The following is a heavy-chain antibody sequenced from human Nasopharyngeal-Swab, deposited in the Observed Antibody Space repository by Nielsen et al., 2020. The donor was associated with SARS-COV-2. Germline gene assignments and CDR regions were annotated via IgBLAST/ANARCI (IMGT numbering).Heavy chain of an antibody. D-gene: IGHD4-17*01. CDR2: TYYRSKWYN. CDR1: GDSVSSSSAA. Sequence: SQTLSLTCAISGDSVSSSSAAWNLIRQSPSRGLEWLGRTYYRSKWYNDYAVSVKSRITINPDTSKNQFSLHLNSVTPEDTAVYYCARARGAYGDYYYYYYTDVWGKGTTVTVSS. J-gene: IGHJ6*03. CDR3: ARARGAYGDYYYYYYTDV. V-gene: IGHV6-1*01.